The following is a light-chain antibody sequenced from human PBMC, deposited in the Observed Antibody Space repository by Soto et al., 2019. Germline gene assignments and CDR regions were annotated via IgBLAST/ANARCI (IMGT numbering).Light chain of an antibody. CDR2: DAS. CDR1: QAISNY. J-gene: IGKJ4*01. V-gene: IGKV1-33*01. CDR3: QQYDNLPLT. Sequence: DIQMTQSPSSLSASVGDRVTITCQASQAISNYLTWYQQKPGKAPKLLIYDASNLETGVPSRFSGSGSGTDFTFTISSLQPEDIATYYCQQYDNLPLTFGGGTKVEIK.